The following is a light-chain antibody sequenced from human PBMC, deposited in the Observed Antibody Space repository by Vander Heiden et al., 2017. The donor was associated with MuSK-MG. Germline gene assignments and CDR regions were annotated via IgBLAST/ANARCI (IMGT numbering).Light chain of an antibody. J-gene: IGLJ2*01. CDR2: EDR. Sequence: SYELTQPPSASVPPGQTASITCFGEILGDKYVCWYQQKPGQSTLLVKYEDRKRPSGIPELVSGSNSGTKATLTISGTQVLDDADDYCQAWDSSTVVFGGGTKLTVL. V-gene: IGLV3-1*01. CDR1: ILGDKY. CDR3: QAWDSSTVV.